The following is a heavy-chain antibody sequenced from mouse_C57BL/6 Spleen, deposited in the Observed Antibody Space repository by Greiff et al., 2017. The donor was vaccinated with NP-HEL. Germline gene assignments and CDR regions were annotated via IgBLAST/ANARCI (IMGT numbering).Heavy chain of an antibody. CDR1: GYTFTSYW. J-gene: IGHJ2*01. V-gene: IGHV1-50*01. Sequence: VQLQQPGAELVKPGASVKLSCKASGYTFTSYWMQWVKQRPGQGLEWIGEIDPSDSYTNSNQKFKGKATLTVDTSSSTAYMQLSSLTSEDSAVYYCARKDYGSPLYFDYWGQGTTLTVSS. CDR3: ARKDYGSPLYFDY. D-gene: IGHD1-1*01. CDR2: IDPSDSYT.